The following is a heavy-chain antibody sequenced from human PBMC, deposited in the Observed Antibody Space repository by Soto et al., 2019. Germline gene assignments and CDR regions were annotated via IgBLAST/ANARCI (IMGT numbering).Heavy chain of an antibody. J-gene: IGHJ5*02. CDR1: GFTFSSYS. V-gene: IGHV3-21*01. D-gene: IGHD6-13*01. CDR2: ISSSSSYI. CDR3: AREAAAGTFRFDP. Sequence: GGSLRLSCAASGFTFSSYSMNWVRQAPGKGLEWVSSISSSSSYIYYADSVKGRFTISRDNAKNSLYLQMNSLRAEDTAVYYCAREAAAGTFRFDPWGQGTLVTVSS.